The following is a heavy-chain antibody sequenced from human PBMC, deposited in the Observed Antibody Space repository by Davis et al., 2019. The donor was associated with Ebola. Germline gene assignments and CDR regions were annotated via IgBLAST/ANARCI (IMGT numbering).Heavy chain of an antibody. CDR3: ARTRYSSSWYPSKYGMDV. D-gene: IGHD6-13*01. CDR2: IYYSGST. J-gene: IGHJ6*02. CDR1: GGSISSYY. V-gene: IGHV4-59*08. Sequence: SETLSLTCTVSGGSISSYYWSWIRQPPGKGLEWIGYIYYSGSTNYNPSLKSRVTISVDTSKNQFSLKLSSVTAADTAVYYCARTRYSSSWYPSKYGMDVWGQGTTVTVSS.